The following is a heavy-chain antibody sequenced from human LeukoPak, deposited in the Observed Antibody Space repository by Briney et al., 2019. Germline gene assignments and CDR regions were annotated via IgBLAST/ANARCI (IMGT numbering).Heavy chain of an antibody. CDR2: IYYSGST. V-gene: IGHV4-59*01. CDR3: VGSYWPGYFDY. Sequence: SETLSLTCTVSGGSISSYYWSWIRQPPGKGLEWIEYIYYSGSTNYNPSLKSRVTISVDTSKNQFSLKLSSVTAADTAVYYCVGSYWPGYFDYWGQGTLVTVSS. D-gene: IGHD1-26*01. J-gene: IGHJ4*02. CDR1: GGSISSYY.